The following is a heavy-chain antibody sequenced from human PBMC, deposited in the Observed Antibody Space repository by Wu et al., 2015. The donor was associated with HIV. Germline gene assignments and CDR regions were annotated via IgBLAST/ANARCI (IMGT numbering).Heavy chain of an antibody. CDR1: DYTFTSYS. Sequence: QVQLVQSGPEVKKPGASVEISCKASDYTFTSYSIHWVRQAPGQGLEWMGWINPYNDNTNYTQKFEDRAVMTTDTSTGIAYMALSSLRFDDTAVYYCARVPTFLGARYFDLWGRGTLVTVSS. V-gene: IGHV1-18*01. CDR2: INPYNDNT. CDR3: ARVPTFLGARYFDL. D-gene: IGHD3-16*01. J-gene: IGHJ2*01.